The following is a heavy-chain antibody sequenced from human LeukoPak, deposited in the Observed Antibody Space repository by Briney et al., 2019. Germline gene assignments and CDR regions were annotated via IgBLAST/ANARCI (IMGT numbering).Heavy chain of an antibody. V-gene: IGHV3-15*01. CDR3: TTDRAVAAVGDFDY. CDR2: IKRKSEGGTK. D-gene: IGHD6-13*01. CDR1: GFTFSNAW. Sequence: GGSLRLSCAASGFTFSNAWMSWVRQAPGKGLEWVGRIKRKSEGGTKDLAAPVKGRFTISRDDSKNTLYLQMNSLKAEDTAVYYCTTDRAVAAVGDFDYWGQGTLVTVSS. J-gene: IGHJ4*02.